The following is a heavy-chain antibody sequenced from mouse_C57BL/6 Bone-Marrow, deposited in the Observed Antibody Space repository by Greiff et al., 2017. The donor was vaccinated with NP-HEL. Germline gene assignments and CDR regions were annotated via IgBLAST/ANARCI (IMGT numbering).Heavy chain of an antibody. V-gene: IGHV2-9-1*01. CDR1: GFSLTSYA. CDR2: IWTGGGT. CDR3: ARSGRYGNYYAMDY. D-gene: IGHD2-14*01. Sequence: VQRVESGPGLVAPSQSLSITCTVSGFSLTSYAISWVRQPPGKGLEWLGVIWTGGGTNYNSALKSRLSISKDNSKSQVFLKMNSLQTDDTARYYCARSGRYGNYYAMDYWGQGTSVTVSS. J-gene: IGHJ4*01.